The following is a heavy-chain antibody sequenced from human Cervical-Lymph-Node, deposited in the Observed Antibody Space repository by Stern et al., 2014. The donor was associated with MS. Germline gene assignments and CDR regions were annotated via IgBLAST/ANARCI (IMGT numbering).Heavy chain of an antibody. J-gene: IGHJ4*02. CDR2: ITPYNDYT. Sequence: QVQLGQSGAEVKKPGASVKVSCKASGFTFINYGLSWVRQAPGQGLEWMGWITPYNDYTIYAQKFQARVTMTTDTSTSTAYLEVRSLRSDATALYYCARAGGGIYHGHWGQGTLVTVSP. V-gene: IGHV1-18*01. CDR1: GFTFINYG. D-gene: IGHD3-16*02. CDR3: ARAGGGIYHGH.